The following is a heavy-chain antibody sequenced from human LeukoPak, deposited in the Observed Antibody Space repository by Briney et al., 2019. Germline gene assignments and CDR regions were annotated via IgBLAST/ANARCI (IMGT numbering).Heavy chain of an antibody. CDR1: GGSFSGYY. CDR2: INHSGST. V-gene: IGHV4-34*01. Sequence: SETLSLTCAVYGGSFSGYYWSWIRQPPGKGLEWIGEINHSGSTNYNPSLKSRVTISVDTSKNQFSLKPSSVTAADTAVYYCARGPDWSDDILTGYPYFDYWGQGTLVTVSS. D-gene: IGHD3-9*01. CDR3: ARGPDWSDDILTGYPYFDY. J-gene: IGHJ4*02.